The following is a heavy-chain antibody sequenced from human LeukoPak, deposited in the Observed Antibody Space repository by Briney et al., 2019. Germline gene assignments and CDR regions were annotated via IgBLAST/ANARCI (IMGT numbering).Heavy chain of an antibody. D-gene: IGHD4-17*01. J-gene: IGHJ4*02. CDR1: GFTFNSFG. V-gene: IGHV3-33*01. Sequence: GKSLRLSCAASGFTFNSFGMHWVRQAPGKGLEWVAVIWYGGSNKYYADSVKGRFTISRDNSKNTVYLQMNSLRAEDSAIYYCARPYGDYYFDYWGQGTLVTVSS. CDR2: IWYGGSNK. CDR3: ARPYGDYYFDY.